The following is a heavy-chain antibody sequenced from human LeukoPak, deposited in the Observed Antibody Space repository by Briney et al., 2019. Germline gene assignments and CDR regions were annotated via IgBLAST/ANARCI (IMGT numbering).Heavy chain of an antibody. CDR2: TYYRSKWHN. J-gene: IGHJ6*02. CDR1: GDSVSSNSAT. V-gene: IGHV6-1*01. CDR3: ARGPSTSGYCSSTSCYGRYGMDV. D-gene: IGHD2-2*01. Sequence: SQTLSLTCAISGDSVSSNSATWNWIRQSPSRGLEWLGRTYYRSKWHNDYAVSVKSRITINPDTSKNQFSLQLNSVTPEDTAVYYCARGPSTSGYCSSTSCYGRYGMDVWGQGTTVTVSS.